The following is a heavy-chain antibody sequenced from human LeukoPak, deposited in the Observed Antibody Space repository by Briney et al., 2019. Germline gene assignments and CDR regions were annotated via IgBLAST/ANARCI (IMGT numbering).Heavy chain of an antibody. V-gene: IGHV3-30*04. CDR2: ISNDGRNK. J-gene: IGHJ4*02. D-gene: IGHD5-24*01. CDR1: GFTFSSYA. Sequence: PGGSLRLSCAASGFTFSSYAMHWVRQAPGKGLEGVAVISNDGRNKYYADSVKGRFTISRDNSQNTLYLQMNSLRAEDTAVYYCAPSRDGYTMWDYWGQGTLVTVSS. CDR3: APSRDGYTMWDY.